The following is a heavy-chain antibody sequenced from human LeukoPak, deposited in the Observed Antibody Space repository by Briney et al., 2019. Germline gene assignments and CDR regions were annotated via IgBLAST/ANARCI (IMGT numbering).Heavy chain of an antibody. CDR3: ARGASASY. CDR2: IYTGGTT. Sequence: GGSLRLSCAASGFAVSSNYMSWVRQAPGKGLEWVSIIYTGGTTYYADSVKGRFTISRDNSKNTLYFQMNSLRAEDTAVYYCARGASASYWGQGTLVTVSS. CDR1: GFAVSSNY. V-gene: IGHV3-66*01. J-gene: IGHJ4*02.